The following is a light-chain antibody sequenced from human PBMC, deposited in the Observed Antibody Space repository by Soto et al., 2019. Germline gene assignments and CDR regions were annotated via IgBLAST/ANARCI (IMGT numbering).Light chain of an antibody. CDR3: QHYNSYSEA. V-gene: IGKV1-39*01. Sequence: DIQMTQSPSSLSASVGDRASITCRASQSISTHLSWYQQKPGKAPKLLIYAASSLQSWVPSRFTGSGSGTDFTLTISSLQPDDFATYYCQHYNSYSEAFGQGTKVDIK. CDR2: AAS. J-gene: IGKJ1*01. CDR1: QSISTH.